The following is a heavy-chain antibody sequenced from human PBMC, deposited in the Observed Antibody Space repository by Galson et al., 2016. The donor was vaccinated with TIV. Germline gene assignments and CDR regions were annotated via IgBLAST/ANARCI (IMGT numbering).Heavy chain of an antibody. CDR2: ISYDGSSK. J-gene: IGHJ4*02. Sequence: SLRLSCADAGFTFNYYPMHWVRRAPGKGLEWVGVISYDGSSKYYADSVKGRFTISRDNSENTLYLQMNSLRREDTAVYYCAKEVQRRLHYWGQGTLVTVSP. D-gene: IGHD1-1*01. CDR1: GFTFNYYP. CDR3: AKEVQRRLHY. V-gene: IGHV3-30-3*01.